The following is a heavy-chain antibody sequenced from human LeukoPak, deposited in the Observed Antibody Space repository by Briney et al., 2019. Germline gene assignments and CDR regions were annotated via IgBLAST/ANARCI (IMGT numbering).Heavy chain of an antibody. J-gene: IGHJ6*02. Sequence: SETLSLTCTVSGDSINSLDLWSWVRQPPGKGLEWIGEMYLSGTTHSNPSVKSRVTISVDTSKNQFSLKLSSVTAADTAVYYCARDNRLAARPHYYGMDVWGQGTTVTVSS. CDR2: MYLSGTT. CDR1: GDSINSLDL. V-gene: IGHV4-4*02. CDR3: ARDNRLAARPHYYGMDV. D-gene: IGHD6-6*01.